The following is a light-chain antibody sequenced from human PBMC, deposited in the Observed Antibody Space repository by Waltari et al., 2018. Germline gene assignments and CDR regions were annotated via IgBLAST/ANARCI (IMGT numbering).Light chain of an antibody. J-gene: IGLJ1*01. CDR3: SSYTSSSTSYV. V-gene: IGLV2-14*03. Sequence: QSALTQPASVSGSPGQSITISCTGTSSDVGGYNYVPWYQQHPGMAPKLMIFDVSNRPSGVSNRFSGSKSGNTASLTISGLQAEDETDYYCSSYTSSSTSYVFGTGTKVTVL. CDR1: SSDVGGYNY. CDR2: DVS.